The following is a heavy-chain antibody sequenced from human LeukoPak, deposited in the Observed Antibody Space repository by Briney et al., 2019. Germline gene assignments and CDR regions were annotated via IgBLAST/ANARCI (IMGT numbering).Heavy chain of an antibody. CDR2: IYTSGGT. CDR3: ARAAEYSSGWYLFDF. J-gene: IGHJ4*02. Sequence: SETLSLTCTVSGGSISNYYWTWIRQPAGKGLEWIGRIYTSGGTNYNPSLKSRVTMSVDTSTNQFSLKLSSVTAADTAMYYCARAAEYSSGWYLFDFWGQGILVTVSA. CDR1: GGSISNYY. V-gene: IGHV4-4*07. D-gene: IGHD6-19*01.